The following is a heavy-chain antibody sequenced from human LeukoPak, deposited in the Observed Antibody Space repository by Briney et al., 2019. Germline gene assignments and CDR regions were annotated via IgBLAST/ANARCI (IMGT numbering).Heavy chain of an antibody. CDR3: AIDSSSWYVFDP. J-gene: IGHJ5*02. V-gene: IGHV1-46*01. D-gene: IGHD6-13*01. CDR2: INPSGGST. Sequence: ASVKVSCKASGYTFTSYYMHWVRQAPGQGLEWMGIINPSGGSTSYAQKFQGGVTMTRDTSTSTVYMELSSLRSEDTAMYYCAIDSSSWYVFDPWGQGTLVTVSS. CDR1: GYTFTSYY.